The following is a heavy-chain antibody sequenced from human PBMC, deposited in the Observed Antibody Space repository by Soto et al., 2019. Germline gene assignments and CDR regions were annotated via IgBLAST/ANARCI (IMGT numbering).Heavy chain of an antibody. CDR2: ISSSSSTI. CDR3: ARHPERIAQIGWFDP. J-gene: IGHJ5*02. D-gene: IGHD6-13*01. Sequence: ESGGGLVQPGGSLRLSCAASGFTFSSYSMNWVRQAPGKGLEWVSYISSSSSTIYYADFVKGRFTISRDNAKNSLYLQMNSLRAEDTAVYYCARHPERIAQIGWFDPWGQGTLVTVSS. CDR1: GFTFSSYS. V-gene: IGHV3-48*01.